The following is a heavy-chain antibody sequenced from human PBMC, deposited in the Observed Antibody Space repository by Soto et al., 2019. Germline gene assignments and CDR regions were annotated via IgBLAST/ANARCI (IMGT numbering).Heavy chain of an antibody. J-gene: IGHJ4*02. CDR3: TRAPELTTVTPHFDY. CDR1: GFTFGDYA. V-gene: IGHV3-49*03. Sequence: GGSLRLSCTASGFTFGDYAMSWFRQAPGKGLEWVGFIRSKAYGGTTEYAASVKGRFTISRDDSKSIAHLQMNSLKTEDTAVYYCTRAPELTTVTPHFDYWGQGTLVTVSS. CDR2: IRSKAYGGTT. D-gene: IGHD4-4*01.